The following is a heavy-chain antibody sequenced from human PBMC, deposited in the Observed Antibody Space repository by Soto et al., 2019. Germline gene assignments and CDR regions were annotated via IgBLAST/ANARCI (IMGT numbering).Heavy chain of an antibody. CDR2: ISAYNGNT. D-gene: IGHD6-6*01. V-gene: IGHV1-18*01. CDR1: GYTFTSYG. CDR3: ARDEYSSSVKWFDP. J-gene: IGHJ5*02. Sequence: ASVKVSCKASGYTFTSYGISWVRQAPGQGLEWMGWISAYNGNTNYAQKLQGRVTMTTDTSTSTAYMELRSLRSDDTAVYYCARDEYSSSVKWFDPWGQGTLVTVSS.